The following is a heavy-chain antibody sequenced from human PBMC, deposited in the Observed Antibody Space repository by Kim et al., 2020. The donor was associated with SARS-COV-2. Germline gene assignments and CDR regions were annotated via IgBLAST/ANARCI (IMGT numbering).Heavy chain of an antibody. CDR2: IKQDGSEN. V-gene: IGHV3-7*01. Sequence: GGSLRLSCAASGFTFSSYWMSWVRQAPGKGLEWVANIKQDGSENHYVDSVKGRFTFSRDNAKNSLYLQMNSLRAEDTAVYYCARDTYGGSLFFDYWGQGTLVSVSS. CDR1: GFTFSSYW. J-gene: IGHJ4*02. D-gene: IGHD5-12*01. CDR3: ARDTYGGSLFFDY.